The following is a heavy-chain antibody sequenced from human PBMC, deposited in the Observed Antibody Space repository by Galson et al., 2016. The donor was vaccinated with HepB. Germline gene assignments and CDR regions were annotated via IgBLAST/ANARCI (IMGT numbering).Heavy chain of an antibody. Sequence: SLRLSCAASGFTFSSYGMHWVRQAPGKGLEWVALIWYDGNNKYYADSVKGRFTISRDNSKSTLYLQMNSLRAEDTAVYYCARERPDIAVAAFDYRGQGILVTVSS. V-gene: IGHV3-33*01. J-gene: IGHJ4*02. D-gene: IGHD6-19*01. CDR3: ARERPDIAVAAFDY. CDR1: GFTFSSYG. CDR2: IWYDGNNK.